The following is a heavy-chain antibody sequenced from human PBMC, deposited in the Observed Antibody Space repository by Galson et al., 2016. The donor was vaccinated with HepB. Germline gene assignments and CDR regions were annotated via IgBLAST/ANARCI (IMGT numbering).Heavy chain of an antibody. Sequence: SVKVSCKASGGSFSSYAISWVRHAPGQGLERMGGIIPMFGTPNYAQKFQGRITITADESRNTAYMEVNSLRSEDSAVYYCAREQWLPGAFDVWGQGTMVTVSS. CDR1: GGSFSSYA. CDR3: AREQWLPGAFDV. CDR2: IIPMFGTP. V-gene: IGHV1-69*13. J-gene: IGHJ3*01. D-gene: IGHD5-12*01.